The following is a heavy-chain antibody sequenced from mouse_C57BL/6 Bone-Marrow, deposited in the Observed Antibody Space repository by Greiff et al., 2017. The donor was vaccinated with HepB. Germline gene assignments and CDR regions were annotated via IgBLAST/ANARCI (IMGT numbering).Heavy chain of an antibody. J-gene: IGHJ3*01. D-gene: IGHD1-1*01. CDR3: ARHEEDGITTVVAPFAY. Sequence: QVHVKQSGAELVKPGASVKLSCKASGYTFTEYTIHWVKQRSGQGLEWIGWFYPGSGSIKYNEKFKDKATLTADKSSSTVYMELSRLTSEDSAVYFCARHEEDGITTVVAPFAYWGQGTLVTDSA. V-gene: IGHV1-62-2*01. CDR2: FYPGSGSI. CDR1: GYTFTEYT.